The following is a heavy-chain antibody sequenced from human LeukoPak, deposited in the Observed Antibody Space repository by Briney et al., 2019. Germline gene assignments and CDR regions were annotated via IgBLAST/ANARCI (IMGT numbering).Heavy chain of an antibody. V-gene: IGHV4-34*12. J-gene: IGHJ4*02. CDR1: GGSFSDYF. CDR2: ILHTGTT. CDR3: ARRLRGPSFRPYYFDS. Sequence: SETLSLTCAVYGGSFSDYFWSWVRQPPGKGPEWIGEILHTGTTDYRPSLKSRLTISVDKSRNQFSLRLRSVTAADTAVYFCARRLRGPSFRPYYFDSWAREPWSPSPQ. D-gene: IGHD2-21*02.